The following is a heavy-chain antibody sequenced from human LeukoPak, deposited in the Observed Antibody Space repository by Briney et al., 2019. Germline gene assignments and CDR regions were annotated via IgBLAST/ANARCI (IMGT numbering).Heavy chain of an antibody. J-gene: IGHJ4*02. Sequence: GGSLRLSCTASGFSFSNYAMNWVRQAPGKGLEWLSYISTSSTTIHYADSVKGRFTSSREDARNSLYLQMNSLRAEDTAVYYCARDVAPGVVAPGYWGQGTLVTVSS. CDR3: ARDVAPGVVAPGY. V-gene: IGHV3-48*01. CDR1: GFSFSNYA. D-gene: IGHD2-15*01. CDR2: ISTSSTTI.